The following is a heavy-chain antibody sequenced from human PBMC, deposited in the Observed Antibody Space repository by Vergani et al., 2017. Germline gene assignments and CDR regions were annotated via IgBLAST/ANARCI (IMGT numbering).Heavy chain of an antibody. CDR1: GFTFSSYS. CDR3: ARDAAGPAFDY. V-gene: IGHV3-21*01. Sequence: EVQLVESGGGLVKPGGSLRLSCAASGFTFSSYSMNWVRQAPGKGLEWASSISSSSSYIYYADSVKGRFTISRDNAKNSLYLQMNSRRAEDTAVYYCARDAAGPAFDYWGQGTLVTVSS. CDR2: ISSSSSYI. D-gene: IGHD6-13*01. J-gene: IGHJ4*02.